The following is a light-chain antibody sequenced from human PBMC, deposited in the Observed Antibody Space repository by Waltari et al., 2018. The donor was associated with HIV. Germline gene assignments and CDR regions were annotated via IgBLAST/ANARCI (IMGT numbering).Light chain of an antibody. CDR3: QQRSNWPLT. J-gene: IGKJ4*01. Sequence: EIVLTQSPATLSLSPGELAILSCRASLSVNRYLACFQQKPGHAPRLLIYEASTRATGIPARFSGSGSGTDFTLTIASLEPEDFAMYYCQQRSNWPLTFGGGTKVEIK. CDR2: EAS. CDR1: LSVNRY. V-gene: IGKV3-11*01.